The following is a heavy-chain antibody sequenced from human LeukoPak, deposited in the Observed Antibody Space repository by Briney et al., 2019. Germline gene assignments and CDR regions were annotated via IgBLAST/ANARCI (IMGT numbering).Heavy chain of an antibody. CDR1: GGSISSYY. D-gene: IGHD2-15*01. Sequence: ASETLSLTCTVSGGSISSYYWSWIRQPPGKGLEWIGYIYYSGSTNYNPSLKSRVTISVDTSKNQFSLKLSSVTAADTAVYYCARGGGEAFDIRGQGTMVTVSS. CDR2: IYYSGST. J-gene: IGHJ3*02. CDR3: ARGGGEAFDI. V-gene: IGHV4-59*01.